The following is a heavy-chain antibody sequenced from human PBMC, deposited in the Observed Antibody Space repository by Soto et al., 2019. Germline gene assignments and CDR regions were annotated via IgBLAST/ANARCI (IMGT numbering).Heavy chain of an antibody. Sequence: SVKVSCKASGGTFSSYAISWVRQAPGQGLEWMGGIIPIFGTANYAQKFQGRVTITADESTSTAYMELSSLRSEDTAVYYCARGGAAAGNNNWFDPWGQGTLVTVSS. CDR1: GGTFSSYA. CDR3: ARGGAAAGNNNWFDP. D-gene: IGHD6-13*01. V-gene: IGHV1-69*13. CDR2: IIPIFGTA. J-gene: IGHJ5*02.